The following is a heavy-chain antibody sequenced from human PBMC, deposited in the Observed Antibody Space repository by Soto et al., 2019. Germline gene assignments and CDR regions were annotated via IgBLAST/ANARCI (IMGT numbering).Heavy chain of an antibody. J-gene: IGHJ5*02. CDR2: IYYSGGT. Sequence: SETLSLTCTVSGGSISSYYWNWIRQPPGKGLEWIGHIYYSGGTAYNPSLTSRITISLDTSKNQFSLKLTSVTAADTAIYYCATRRPGAGTTWLDPWGQGTQVTVSS. V-gene: IGHV4-59*03. D-gene: IGHD6-13*01. CDR1: GGSISSYY. CDR3: ATRRPGAGTTWLDP.